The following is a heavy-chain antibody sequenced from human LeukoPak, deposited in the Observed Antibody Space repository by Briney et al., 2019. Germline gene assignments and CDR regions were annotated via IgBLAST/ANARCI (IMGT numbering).Heavy chain of an antibody. CDR2: ISGSGGST. V-gene: IGHV3-23*01. J-gene: IGHJ3*02. D-gene: IGHD2-2*02. CDR1: GFSFSSYA. CDR3: ARELIGYCSSTSCYIDAFDI. Sequence: GGSLRLSCAASGFSFSSYAMSWVRQAPGKGLEWVSAISGSGGSTYYADSVKGRFTISRDNSKNTVYLQMNSLRAEDTAVYYCARELIGYCSSTSCYIDAFDIWGQGTMVTVSS.